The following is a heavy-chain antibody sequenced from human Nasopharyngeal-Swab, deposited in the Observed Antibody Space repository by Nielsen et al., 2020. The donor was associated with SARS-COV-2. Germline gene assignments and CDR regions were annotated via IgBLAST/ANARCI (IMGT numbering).Heavy chain of an antibody. Sequence: WVRQAPGQGLEWMGIINPSGGSTSYAQKFQGRVTMTRDTSTSTVYMELSSLRSEDTAVYYCARGRDCTNGVCYAGGTGAFDIRGQGTMVTVSS. D-gene: IGHD2-8*01. CDR2: INPSGGST. J-gene: IGHJ3*02. CDR3: ARGRDCTNGVCYAGGTGAFDI. V-gene: IGHV1-46*01.